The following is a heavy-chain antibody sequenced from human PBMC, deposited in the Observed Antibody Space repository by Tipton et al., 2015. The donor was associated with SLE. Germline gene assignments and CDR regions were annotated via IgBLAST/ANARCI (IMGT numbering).Heavy chain of an antibody. D-gene: IGHD5-24*01. CDR1: GYSISSGYY. Sequence: TLSLTCSVSGYSISSGYYWGWIRLPPGKGLEWLGTIDHRGTTYYSPSLRSRGSISVDTSKNQFSLKLSSVTAADTAVYYCARVDGYNYGWFDPWGQGTLVTVSS. V-gene: IGHV4-38-2*02. J-gene: IGHJ5*02. CDR2: IDHRGTT. CDR3: ARVDGYNYGWFDP.